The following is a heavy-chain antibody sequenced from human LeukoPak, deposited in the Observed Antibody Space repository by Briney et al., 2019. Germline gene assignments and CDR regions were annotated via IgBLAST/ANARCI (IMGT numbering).Heavy chain of an antibody. CDR3: ARDAWFGEFSFRRYYMDV. CDR1: GFTVSSNY. J-gene: IGHJ6*03. D-gene: IGHD3-10*01. Sequence: PGGSLRLSCAASGFTVSSNYMSWVRQAPGKGLEWVSVIYSGGSTYYADSVKGRFTISRDNSKNTLYLQMNSLRAEDTAVYYCARDAWFGEFSFRRYYMDVWGRGTTVTVSS. V-gene: IGHV3-53*01. CDR2: IYSGGST.